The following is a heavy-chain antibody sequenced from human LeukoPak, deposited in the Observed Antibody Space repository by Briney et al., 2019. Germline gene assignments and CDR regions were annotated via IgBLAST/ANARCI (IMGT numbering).Heavy chain of an antibody. V-gene: IGHV1-2*06. J-gene: IGHJ3*02. CDR2: INPNSGGT. CDR1: GYNFSGYY. CDR3: AGEDNSSGYRPFDI. Sequence: ASVKVSCKASGYNFSGYYMHWVRQAPGQGLEWMGRINPNSGGTNYAQKFQGRVTMTRDMSMSTAYMELSRLRSDDTAVYYCAGEDNSSGYRPFDIWGQGTMVTVPS. D-gene: IGHD3-22*01.